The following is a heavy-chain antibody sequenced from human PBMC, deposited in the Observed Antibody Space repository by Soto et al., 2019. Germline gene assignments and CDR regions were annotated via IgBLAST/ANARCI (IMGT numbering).Heavy chain of an antibody. CDR1: GGSISSSSFH. D-gene: IGHD6-13*01. Sequence: QLQLQESGPGLVKPSETLSLTCTVSGGSISSSSFHWGWIRQPPGKGLEWIGSIYYSGSTYYSPSLKCRVTISVDTSKNQFSLKLSSVTAADTAVYYCARRERAAGTDWWFDPWGQGNLVTVSS. CDR3: ARRERAAGTDWWFDP. V-gene: IGHV4-39*01. J-gene: IGHJ5*02. CDR2: IYYSGST.